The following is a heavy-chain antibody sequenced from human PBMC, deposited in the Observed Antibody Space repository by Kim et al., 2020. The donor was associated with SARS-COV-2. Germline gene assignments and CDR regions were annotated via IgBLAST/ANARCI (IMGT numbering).Heavy chain of an antibody. J-gene: IGHJ3*02. D-gene: IGHD6-25*01. Sequence: SETLSLTCTVSGGSISSSSYYWGWIRQPPGKGLEWIGSIYYSGSTYYNPSLKSRVTISVDTSKNQFSLKLSSVTAADTAVYYCARRVGIAAPLAFDIWGQGTMVTVSS. CDR3: ARRVGIAAPLAFDI. CDR2: IYYSGST. V-gene: IGHV4-39*01. CDR1: GGSISSSSYY.